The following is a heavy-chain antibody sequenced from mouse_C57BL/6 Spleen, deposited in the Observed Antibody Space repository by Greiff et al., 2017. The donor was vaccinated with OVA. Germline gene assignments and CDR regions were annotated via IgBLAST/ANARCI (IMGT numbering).Heavy chain of an antibody. CDR3: ARGGYGSFDY. J-gene: IGHJ2*01. CDR2: ISDGGSYT. Sequence: DVMLVESGGGLVKPGGSLKLSCAASGFTFSSYAMSWVRQTPEKRLEWVATISDGGSYTYYPDNVKGRFTISRDNAKNNLYLQMSHLKSEDTAMYYCARGGYGSFDYWGQGTTLTVSS. CDR1: GFTFSSYA. D-gene: IGHD1-1*01. V-gene: IGHV5-4*03.